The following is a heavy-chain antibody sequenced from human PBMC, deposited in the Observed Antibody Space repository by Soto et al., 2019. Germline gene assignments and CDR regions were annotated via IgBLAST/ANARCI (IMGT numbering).Heavy chain of an antibody. CDR2: IFSNDEK. Sequence: SGATLVNPTETLTLTCTVSGFSLSNAGLGVSWIRQPPGKALEWLAHIFSNDEKSYSTSLKSRLTISKDTSKSQVVLTMTNMDPVDTATYFCASTYSTSWYWFEPWGQGTLVTVSS. D-gene: IGHD6-13*01. CDR1: GFSLSNAGLG. V-gene: IGHV2-26*04. CDR3: ASTYSTSWYWFEP. J-gene: IGHJ5*02.